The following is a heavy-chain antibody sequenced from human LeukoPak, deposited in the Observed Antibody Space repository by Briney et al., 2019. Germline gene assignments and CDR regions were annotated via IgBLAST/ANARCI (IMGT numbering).Heavy chain of an antibody. V-gene: IGHV4-34*01. D-gene: IGHD6-19*01. CDR1: GGSFRGYY. J-gene: IGHJ3*02. CDR2: INHSGST. Sequence: SETLSLTCAVYGGSFRGYYWSWIRQPPGKGLEWIGEINHSGSTNYNPSLKSRVTISVDTSKNQFSLKLSSVTAADTAVYYCARISGSLDAFDIWGQGTMVTVSS. CDR3: ARISGSLDAFDI.